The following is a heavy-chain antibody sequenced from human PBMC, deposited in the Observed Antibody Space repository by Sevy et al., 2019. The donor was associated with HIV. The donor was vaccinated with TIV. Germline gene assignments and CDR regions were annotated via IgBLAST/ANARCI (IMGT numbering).Heavy chain of an antibody. CDR1: GYSFTSYW. CDR2: IDPSDSYT. Sequence: GESLKISCKGSGYSFTSYWISWVRQMPGKGLEWMGRIDPSDSYTNYSPSFQGHITISADKSISTAYLQWSSLKASDTAMYYCARGDHHGVDTAMGDYWGQGTLVTVSS. CDR3: ARGDHHGVDTAMGDY. J-gene: IGHJ4*02. V-gene: IGHV5-10-1*01. D-gene: IGHD5-18*01.